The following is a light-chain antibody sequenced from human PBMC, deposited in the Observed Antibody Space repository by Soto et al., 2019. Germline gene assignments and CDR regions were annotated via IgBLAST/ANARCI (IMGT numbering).Light chain of an antibody. CDR3: QQYYSYPFT. V-gene: IGKV1-8*01. Sequence: AIRMTQSPSSFSASTGDRVTITCRASQGISSYLAWYQQKPGKAPKLLIYAASTLQSVVPSRFSGSGSGTDFTLTISCLQSEDFATYYCQQYYSYPFTCGPGTKVDIK. CDR1: QGISSY. CDR2: AAS. J-gene: IGKJ3*01.